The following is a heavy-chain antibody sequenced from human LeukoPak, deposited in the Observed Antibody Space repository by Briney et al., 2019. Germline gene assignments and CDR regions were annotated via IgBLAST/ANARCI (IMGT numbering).Heavy chain of an antibody. Sequence: ASVTVSCKASGGTFSSYAISWVRQAPGQGLEWMGGIIPIYGTANYAQKFQGRVTITADEATSTAYMELSSLRSEDTAVYYCARTPEESTGTIDYWGQGTLVTVSS. D-gene: IGHD1-1*01. V-gene: IGHV1-69*13. CDR1: GGTFSSYA. CDR3: ARTPEESTGTIDY. J-gene: IGHJ4*02. CDR2: IIPIYGTA.